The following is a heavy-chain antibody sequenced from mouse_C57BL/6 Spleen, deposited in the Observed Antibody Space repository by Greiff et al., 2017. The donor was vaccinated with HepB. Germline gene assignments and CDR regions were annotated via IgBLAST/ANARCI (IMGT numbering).Heavy chain of an antibody. V-gene: IGHV3-6*01. CDR1: GYSITSGYY. J-gene: IGHJ2*01. CDR2: ISYDGSN. D-gene: IGHD1-1*01. Sequence: EVKLEESGPGLVKPSQSLSLTCSVTGYSITSGYYWNWIRQFPGNKLEWMGYISYDGSNNYNPSLKNRISITRDTSKNQFFLKLNSVTTEDTATYYWASYYYGSSHFDYWGQGTTLTVSS. CDR3: ASYYYGSSHFDY.